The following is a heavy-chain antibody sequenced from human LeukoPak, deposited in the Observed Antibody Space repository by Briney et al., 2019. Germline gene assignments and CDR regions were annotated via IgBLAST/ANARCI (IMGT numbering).Heavy chain of an antibody. CDR3: ARAYSSGWLSI. V-gene: IGHV4-59*01. Sequence: SETLSLTCTVSGGSISSYYWSWIRQPPGKGLEWIGYIYYSGSTNYNPSLKSQVTISVDTSKNQFSLKLSSVTAADTAVYYCARAYSSGWLSIWGQGTLVTVSS. J-gene: IGHJ4*02. CDR1: GGSISSYY. D-gene: IGHD6-19*01. CDR2: IYYSGST.